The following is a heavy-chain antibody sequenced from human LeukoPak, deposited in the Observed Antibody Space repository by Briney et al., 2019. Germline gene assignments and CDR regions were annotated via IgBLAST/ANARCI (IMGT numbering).Heavy chain of an antibody. D-gene: IGHD3-16*02. CDR2: IIGSGDST. CDR3: AKDIVRGEYFQH. CDR1: GFTFSSYA. J-gene: IGHJ1*01. V-gene: IGHV3-23*01. Sequence: GGSLRLSCAASGFTFSSYAMSWVRQAPGKGLEWVSAIIGSGDSTYYADSVKGRFTISRDNSKNTLYLQMNSLRAEDTAVYYCAKDIVRGEYFQHWGQGTLVTVSS.